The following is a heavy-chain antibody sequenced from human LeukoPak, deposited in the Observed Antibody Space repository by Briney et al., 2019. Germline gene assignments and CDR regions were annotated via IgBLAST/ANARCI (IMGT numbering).Heavy chain of an antibody. V-gene: IGHV3-48*01. CDR3: AKGTYGSGTYGAHDY. D-gene: IGHD3-10*01. J-gene: IGHJ4*02. Sequence: PGGSLRLSCAASGFTFSSYSMNWVRQAPGKGLEWVSYITSSSTTYYADSVKGRFTISRDNSKNTLYLQMNSVRVEDTAVYYCAKGTYGSGTYGAHDYWGQGTLVTVSS. CDR2: ITSSSTT. CDR1: GFTFSSYS.